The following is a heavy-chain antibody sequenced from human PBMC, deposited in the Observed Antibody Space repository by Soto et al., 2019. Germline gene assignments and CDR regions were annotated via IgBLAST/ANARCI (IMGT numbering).Heavy chain of an antibody. CDR3: VGEGWRAAF. CDR1: GGSISSSSYY. D-gene: IGHD6-25*01. V-gene: IGHV4-39*02. CDR2: IYYTTKT. J-gene: IGHJ4*02. Sequence: NPSETLSLTCTVSGGSISSSSYYWGWIRQPPGKGLEWIGSIYYTTKTYYNPSLQSRVTISVDTSKNQFSLKLSSVTAADTAVYYYVGEGWRAAFWGQGTLVTVSS.